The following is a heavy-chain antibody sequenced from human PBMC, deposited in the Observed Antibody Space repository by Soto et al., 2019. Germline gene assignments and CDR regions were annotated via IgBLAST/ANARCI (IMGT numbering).Heavy chain of an antibody. J-gene: IGHJ4*02. D-gene: IGHD2-15*01. Sequence: GASVKVSCKASGYTFTNYYLHWVRQAPGQGLEWVGMINPSARSASYAQKLRCRLTMDRDTSTTTVYMELSRLTFEDTAVYFCARENSGANGVLDHWGQGTLVTVSS. CDR2: INPSARSA. V-gene: IGHV1-46*04. CDR1: GYTFTNYY. CDR3: ARENSGANGVLDH.